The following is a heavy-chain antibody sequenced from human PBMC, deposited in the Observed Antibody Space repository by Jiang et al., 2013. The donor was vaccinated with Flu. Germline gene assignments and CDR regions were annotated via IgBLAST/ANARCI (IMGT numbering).Heavy chain of an antibody. Sequence: SGAEVKKPGESLRISCKGSGYSFTSYWISWVRQXFFFFFFFFFLPGKGLEWVGRIDPSDSYTNYSPSFQGHVTISADKSISTAYLQWSSLKASDTAMYYCARCNYSSSWSLDAFDIWGQGTMVTVSS. CDR3: ARCNYSSSWSLDAFDI. CDR2: IDPSDSYT. CDR1: GYSFTSYW. D-gene: IGHD6-13*01. J-gene: IGHJ3*02. V-gene: IGHV5-10-1*01.